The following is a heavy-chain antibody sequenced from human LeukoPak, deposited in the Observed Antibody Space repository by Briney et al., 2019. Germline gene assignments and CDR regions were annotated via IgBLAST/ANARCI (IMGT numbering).Heavy chain of an antibody. D-gene: IGHD6-6*01. Sequence: GGSLRLSCAASGFTFSSYTMSWVRQAPGKGLVWVSRISPTGSTTSYADSVKGRFTVSRDNAKNTLYLQVNNLRAEDTAVYYCARGPNSNWSGLDFWGQGTLLTVSS. CDR3: ARGPNSNWSGLDF. V-gene: IGHV3-74*01. CDR1: GFTFSSYT. CDR2: ISPTGSTT. J-gene: IGHJ4*02.